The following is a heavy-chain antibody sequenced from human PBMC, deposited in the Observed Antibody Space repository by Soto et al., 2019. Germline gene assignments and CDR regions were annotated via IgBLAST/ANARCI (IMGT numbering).Heavy chain of an antibody. Sequence: SETLSLTCAVYGGSFSRYFWEWIRQPPGKGLEWIGEINHSGTTHYNPSLTSRVTISVDTSKNQFSLKLTSVTAADTAVYYCARRVPGGRFLEWFSPGGMDLWGQGTTVTVSS. CDR2: INHSGTT. D-gene: IGHD3-3*01. J-gene: IGHJ6*02. V-gene: IGHV4-34*01. CDR3: ARRVPGGRFLEWFSPGGMDL. CDR1: GGSFSRYF.